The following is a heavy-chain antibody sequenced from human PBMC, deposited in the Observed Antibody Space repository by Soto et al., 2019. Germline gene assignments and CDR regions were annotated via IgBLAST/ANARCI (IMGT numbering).Heavy chain of an antibody. CDR3: ARDEYSGYGGLGP. CDR1: GGSISSRSHY. V-gene: IGHV4-39*01. Sequence: SETLSLTCTVSGGSISSRSHYGAWIRQSPGKGLEWIGSIYYSGTTFYNPSLKSRVTISIDTSKNQFALKMSSVTAADTAVYYCARDEYSGYGGLGPWGQGTLVTVGS. J-gene: IGHJ5*02. D-gene: IGHD5-12*01. CDR2: IYYSGTT.